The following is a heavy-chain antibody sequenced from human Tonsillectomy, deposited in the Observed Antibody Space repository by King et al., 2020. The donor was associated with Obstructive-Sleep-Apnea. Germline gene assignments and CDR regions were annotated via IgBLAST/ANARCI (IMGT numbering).Heavy chain of an antibody. D-gene: IGHD4-17*01. V-gene: IGHV3-30-3*01. CDR3: PREQYADYYFDY. CDR2: ISYDGSNK. J-gene: IGHJ4*02. CDR1: GFTFSNYA. Sequence: VQLVESGGGVVQPGRSLRLSCAASGFTFSNYAMHWVRQAPGKGLEWVAVISYDGSNKYYADSVKGRFTISRENSKNTLYLQMNSLRAEDSAVYYCPREQYADYYFDYWGQGTLVTVSS.